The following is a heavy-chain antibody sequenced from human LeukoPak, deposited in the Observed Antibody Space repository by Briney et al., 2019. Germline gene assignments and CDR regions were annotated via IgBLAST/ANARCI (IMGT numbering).Heavy chain of an antibody. CDR3: AKTIVRGVTKYYFDY. Sequence: PGGSLRLSCAASGFTFSSYAMSWVRRAPGKGLEWVSAISASNPNTYYADSVKGRFTISRDNSKNTLYLQMNSLRADDTAVYYCAKTIVRGVTKYYFDYWGQGTLVTVSS. J-gene: IGHJ4*02. CDR1: GFTFSSYA. CDR2: ISASNPNT. D-gene: IGHD3-10*01. V-gene: IGHV3-23*01.